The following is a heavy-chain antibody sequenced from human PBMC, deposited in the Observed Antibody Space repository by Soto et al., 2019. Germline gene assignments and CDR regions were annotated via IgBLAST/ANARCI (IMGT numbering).Heavy chain of an antibody. CDR2: IWPDRSVT. CDR3: AGLLGSVTTFDH. V-gene: IGHV3-7*01. CDR1: GFRSSFSSYF. Sequence: EVLLVESGGGLVQPGGSLRLSCAASGFRSSFSSYFMSWVRQAPGKGLEWVATIWPDRSVTQYVDSVKGRFTISRDNAKNSLDLLMNSLRVDDMAVYYCAGLLGSVTTFDHWGQGTLVTVSS. J-gene: IGHJ4*02. D-gene: IGHD1-1*01.